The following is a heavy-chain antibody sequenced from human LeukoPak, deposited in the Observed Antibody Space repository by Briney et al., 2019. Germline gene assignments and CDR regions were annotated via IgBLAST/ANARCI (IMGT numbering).Heavy chain of an antibody. V-gene: IGHV3-21*01. CDR1: GFTFSSYS. Sequence: PGGSLRLSCAASGFTFSSYSMNWVRQAPGKGLEWVSSISSSSSYIYYADSVKGRFTISRDNAKNSLYLQMNSLRAEDTAVYYCARGGHSGYDFSAYNWFDPWGQGTLVTVSS. J-gene: IGHJ5*02. CDR3: ARGGHSGYDFSAYNWFDP. CDR2: ISSSSSYI. D-gene: IGHD5-12*01.